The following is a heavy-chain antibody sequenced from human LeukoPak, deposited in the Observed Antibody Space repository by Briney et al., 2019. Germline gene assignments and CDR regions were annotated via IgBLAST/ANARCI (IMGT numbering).Heavy chain of an antibody. CDR3: ARRRDLYSGSYYPFDY. CDR1: GYSFTSYW. V-gene: IGHV5-51*01. CDR2: IYPGDSDA. D-gene: IGHD1-26*01. Sequence: GESLKISCKGSGYSFTSYWISWVRQMPGKGLKWMGIIYPGDSDARYSPSFQGQVTISADKSISTAYLQWSSLKASDTAMYYCARRRDLYSGSYYPFDYWGQGTLVTVSS. J-gene: IGHJ4*02.